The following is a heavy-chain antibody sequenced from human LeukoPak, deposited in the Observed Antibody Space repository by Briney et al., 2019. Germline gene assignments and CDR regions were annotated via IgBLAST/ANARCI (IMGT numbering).Heavy chain of an antibody. Sequence: GGSLRLSCAASGFTFSSYAMHWVRQAPGKGLAWVAVISYDGSNKYYADSVKGRFTISRDNSKNTLYLQMNSLRAEDTAVYYCAREANIVVVPATGGSDPWGQGTLVTVSS. V-gene: IGHV3-30*04. D-gene: IGHD2-2*01. CDR2: ISYDGSNK. CDR1: GFTFSSYA. J-gene: IGHJ5*02. CDR3: AREANIVVVPATGGSDP.